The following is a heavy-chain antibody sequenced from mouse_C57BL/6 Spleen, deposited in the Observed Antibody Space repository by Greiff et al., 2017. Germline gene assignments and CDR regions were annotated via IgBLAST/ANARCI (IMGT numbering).Heavy chain of an antibody. D-gene: IGHD2-4*01. V-gene: IGHV2-2*01. J-gene: IGHJ4*01. CDR3: ARSYDYDVGGAMDY. Sequence: VMLVESGPGLVQPSQSLSITCTVSGFSLTSYGVHWVRQSPGKGLEWLGVIWSGGSTDYNAAFISRMSISKDNSKSQVFFKMNSLQADDTAIYYCARSYDYDVGGAMDYWGQGTSVTVSS. CDR1: GFSLTSYG. CDR2: IWSGGST.